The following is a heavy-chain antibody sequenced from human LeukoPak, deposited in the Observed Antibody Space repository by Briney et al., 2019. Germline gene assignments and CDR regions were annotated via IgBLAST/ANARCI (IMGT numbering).Heavy chain of an antibody. Sequence: GGSLRLSCAASGYSFSNYAMTWVRQAPGKGLEWVSTLGGSGGSRYYADSVKGRFTMSRDNSNNMLYLQMNSLRAEDTAVYYCAKVSGSYPNFDYWGQGTLVTVSS. CDR3: AKVSGSYPNFDY. CDR1: GYSFSNYA. CDR2: LGGSGGSR. J-gene: IGHJ4*02. V-gene: IGHV3-23*01. D-gene: IGHD1-26*01.